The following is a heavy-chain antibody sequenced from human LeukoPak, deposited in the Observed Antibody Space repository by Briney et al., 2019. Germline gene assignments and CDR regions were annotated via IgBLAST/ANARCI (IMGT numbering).Heavy chain of an antibody. J-gene: IGHJ6*03. Sequence: PGGSLRLSCAASGFTLSSYAMHCVRQAPGKGLEYVSAISSNGGSTYYANSVKGRFTISRDNSKNTLYLQMNSLKTEDTAVYYCTTDDSSSWYYYYYYYMDVWGKGTTVTVSS. CDR3: TTDDSSSWYYYYYYYMDV. CDR1: GFTLSSYA. V-gene: IGHV3-64*01. D-gene: IGHD6-13*01. CDR2: ISSNGGST.